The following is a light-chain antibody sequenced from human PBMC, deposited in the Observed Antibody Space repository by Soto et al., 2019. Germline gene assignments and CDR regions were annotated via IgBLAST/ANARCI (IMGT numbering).Light chain of an antibody. J-gene: IGKJ1*01. Sequence: DIQMTQSPSTLSASVGDRITITCRASQSISTWLAWYQQKPGKAPKLLIYKASSLQSGVPSRFSGSGSGTEFTLTISSLQPDAYATYYGQHYNTYSRAFGQGTKVEIK. CDR3: QHYNTYSRA. V-gene: IGKV1-5*03. CDR1: QSISTW. CDR2: KAS.